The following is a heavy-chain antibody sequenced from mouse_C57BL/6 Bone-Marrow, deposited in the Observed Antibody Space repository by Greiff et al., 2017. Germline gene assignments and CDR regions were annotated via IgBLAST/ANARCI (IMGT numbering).Heavy chain of an antibody. J-gene: IGHJ3*01. CDR1: GYTFTSYD. CDR3: ARGGLRAWFAY. D-gene: IGHD2-4*01. CDR2: IYPRDGSP. V-gene: IGHV1-85*01. Sequence: QVQLQQSGPELVKPGASVKLSCKASGYTFTSYDINWVKQRPGQGLEWIGWIYPRDGSPKYNEKFKGKATLTADTSSSTAYMELHSLTSEDSAVYFCARGGLRAWFAYWGQGTLVTVSA.